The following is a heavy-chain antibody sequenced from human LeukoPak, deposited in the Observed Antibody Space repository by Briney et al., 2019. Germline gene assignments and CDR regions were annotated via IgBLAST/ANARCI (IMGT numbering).Heavy chain of an antibody. CDR3: ARDLAAAGGDY. D-gene: IGHD6-13*01. J-gene: IGHJ4*02. CDR1: GFTFSSYS. V-gene: IGHV3-48*01. Sequence: PGGSLRLSCAASGFTFSSYSMNWVRQATGKGLEWVSYISSSSSTIYYADSVKGRFTISRDNAKNSLYLQMNSLRAEDTAVYYCARDLAAAGGDYWGQGTLVTVSS. CDR2: ISSSSSTI.